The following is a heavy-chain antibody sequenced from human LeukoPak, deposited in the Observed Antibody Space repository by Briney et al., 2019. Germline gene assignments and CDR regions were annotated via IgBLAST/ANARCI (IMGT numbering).Heavy chain of an antibody. CDR2: LSSSGGNT. CDR3: ARASGRGLYYFDY. CDR1: GFTFNTYA. Sequence: PGGSLRLSCAASGFTFNTYAMHWVREAPGGGLEFVSSLSSSGGNTYYASSVKGRFTISRDDSKNTLYLQMGSLRPEDMAVYYCARASGRGLYYFDYWGQGTLVTVSS. V-gene: IGHV3-64*01. D-gene: IGHD2-15*01. J-gene: IGHJ4*02.